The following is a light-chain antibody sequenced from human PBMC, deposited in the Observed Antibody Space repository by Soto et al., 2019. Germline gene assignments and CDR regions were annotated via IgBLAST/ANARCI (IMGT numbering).Light chain of an antibody. CDR2: EVS. CDR3: SSYAGTNNLLYV. V-gene: IGLV2-8*01. CDR1: SSDVGAYNY. J-gene: IGLJ1*01. Sequence: SVLTQPPSASGSPGQSVTISCSGTSSDVGAYNYVSWYQQHPGKAPRLLIYEVSQRPSGVPDRFSGSKSANTASLTVSGLQPEDEADYYCSSYAGTNNLLYVFGTGTKV.